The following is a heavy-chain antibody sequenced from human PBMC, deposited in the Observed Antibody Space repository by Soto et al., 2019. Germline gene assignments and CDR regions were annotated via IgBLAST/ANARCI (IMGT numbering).Heavy chain of an antibody. V-gene: IGHV4-59*08. CDR3: ARRWGNGFDY. CDR2: IYYSGST. CDR1: GGSISSYY. D-gene: IGHD3-16*01. Sequence: QVQLQESGPGLVKPSETLSLTCTVSGGSISSYYWSWIRQPPGKGLEWIGYIYYSGSTNYNPSLKSRVTISVDTSKNQFSLKLSSVTAADTAGYYCARRWGNGFDYWGQGTLVTVSS. J-gene: IGHJ4*02.